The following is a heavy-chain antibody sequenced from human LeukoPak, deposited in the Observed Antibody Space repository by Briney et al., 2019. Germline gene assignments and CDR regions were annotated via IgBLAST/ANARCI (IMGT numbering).Heavy chain of an antibody. V-gene: IGHV3-9*01. Sequence: GGSLRLSCAASGFTFEDHVMHWVRQAPGEGLEWVSSISWSGDRMGYADAVKGRFTTSRDNAKNSLFLQMNSLRVEDTALYYCAKDLGGSATTVWGQGTLVTVSS. CDR3: AKDLGGSATTV. CDR2: ISWSGDRM. CDR1: GFTFEDHV. J-gene: IGHJ4*02. D-gene: IGHD2-2*01.